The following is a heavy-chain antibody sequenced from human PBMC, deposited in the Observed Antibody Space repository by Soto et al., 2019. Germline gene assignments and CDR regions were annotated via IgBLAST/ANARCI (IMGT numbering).Heavy chain of an antibody. D-gene: IGHD1-26*01. CDR3: AKGGEVGGVLGDH. Sequence: QVQLVESGGGVVQPGTSLRLSCEASGFAFNKFGMHWVRQAPGKGLEWVAFISYDGSYQYYADSVQGRLTITRDNSMNTLNTQLNSVSREDTAVYYCAKGGEVGGVLGDHWGQGTLVTVSS. J-gene: IGHJ4*02. V-gene: IGHV3-30*18. CDR2: ISYDGSYQ. CDR1: GFAFNKFG.